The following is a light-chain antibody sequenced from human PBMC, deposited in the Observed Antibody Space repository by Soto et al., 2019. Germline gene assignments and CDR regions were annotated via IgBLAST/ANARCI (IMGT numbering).Light chain of an antibody. Sequence: DIQMTQSPSSLSASVGDRVTITCQASRDIRKYLNWYQQKPGKAPKLLIYDASNLETGVTSRFSGSGSGTAFTFTISSLQSEDIATYYCQQYHTLVSFGGGTKVEIK. CDR1: RDIRKY. CDR2: DAS. J-gene: IGKJ4*01. CDR3: QQYHTLVS. V-gene: IGKV1-33*01.